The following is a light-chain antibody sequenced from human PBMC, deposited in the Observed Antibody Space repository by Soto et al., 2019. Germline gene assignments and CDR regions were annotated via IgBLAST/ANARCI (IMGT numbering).Light chain of an antibody. J-gene: IGLJ2*01. CDR3: QTWVSGIEV. Sequence: QLVLTQSPSASASLGASVKLTCTLSSGHSSYAIAWHQQQPEKGPRYLMKLNSDGSHSKGDGIPDGFSGSSSGAERYLTISSLQSEDEADYYCQTWVSGIEVFGGRTKLTVL. V-gene: IGLV4-69*01. CDR1: SGHSSYA. CDR2: LNSDGSH.